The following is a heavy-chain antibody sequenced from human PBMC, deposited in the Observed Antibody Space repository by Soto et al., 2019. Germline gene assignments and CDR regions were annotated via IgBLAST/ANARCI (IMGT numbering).Heavy chain of an antibody. V-gene: IGHV1-69*02. D-gene: IGHD2-15*01. CDR2: IIPILGIA. Sequence: SVKVSCKASGGTFSSYTISWVRQAPGHGLEWMGRIIPILGIANYAQKFQGRVTITADKSTSTDYMELSSLRSEDTAVYYCARQDGLGYCSGGSCERTDAFDIWGQVTMVTVSS. J-gene: IGHJ3*02. CDR1: GGTFSSYT. CDR3: ARQDGLGYCSGGSCERTDAFDI.